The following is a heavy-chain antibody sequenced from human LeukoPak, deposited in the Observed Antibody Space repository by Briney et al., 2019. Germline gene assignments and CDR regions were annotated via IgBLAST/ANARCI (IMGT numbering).Heavy chain of an antibody. J-gene: IGHJ3*02. V-gene: IGHV3-30*03. CDR3: TRDPHYYDSPGAFDI. CDR2: ISYDGSNK. Sequence: GGSLRLSCAASGFTFSSYGMHWVRQAPGKGLEWVAVISYDGSNKYYADSVKGRFTISRDNSKNTLYLQMNSLRAEDTAVYYCTRDPHYYDSPGAFDIWGQGTMVTVSS. D-gene: IGHD3-22*01. CDR1: GFTFSSYG.